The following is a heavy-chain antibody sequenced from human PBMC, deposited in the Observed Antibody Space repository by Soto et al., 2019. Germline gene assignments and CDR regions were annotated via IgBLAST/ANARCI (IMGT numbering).Heavy chain of an antibody. V-gene: IGHV1-2*02. Sequence: ASGKVSFKASGYTFTGYYMHWVRQAPGQGLEWMGWINPNSGGTNYAQKFQDRVSMTRDTSISTDYMELSRLRSADTAVYYCARKKEGTTVDYWGQGTLVPVSS. CDR1: GYTFTGYY. CDR2: INPNSGGT. CDR3: ARKKEGTTVDY. J-gene: IGHJ4*02. D-gene: IGHD2-2*01.